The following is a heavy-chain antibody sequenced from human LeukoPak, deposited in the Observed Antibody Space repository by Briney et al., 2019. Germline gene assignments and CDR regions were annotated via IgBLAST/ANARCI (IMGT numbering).Heavy chain of an antibody. J-gene: IGHJ4*02. CDR3: AKDAHHYYDSSGYSFDY. D-gene: IGHD3-22*01. V-gene: IGHV3-30*02. CDR1: GFTFSSYG. Sequence: GGSLRLSCAASGFTFSSYGMHWVRQAPGKGLEWVAFIRNDGSNKYYADSVKGRFTISRDNSKNTLYLQMNSLRAEDTAVYYCAKDAHHYYDSSGYSFDYWGQGTLVTVSS. CDR2: IRNDGSNK.